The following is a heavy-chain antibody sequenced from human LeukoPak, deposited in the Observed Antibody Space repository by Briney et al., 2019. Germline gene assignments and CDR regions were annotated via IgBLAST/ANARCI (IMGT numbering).Heavy chain of an antibody. CDR2: IRTNGGST. V-gene: IGHV3-23*01. J-gene: IGHJ6*02. CDR1: GFTFSSYA. D-gene: IGHD2-21*01. Sequence: GGSLRLSCAASGFTFSSYAMSWVRQAPGKGLEWVSSIRTNGGSTYYADSVKGRFTISRDNSKNRLYLQMNSLRAKDTAVYYCAKDIVVSGYYGMDVWGQGTTVTVSS. CDR3: AKDIVVSGYYGMDV.